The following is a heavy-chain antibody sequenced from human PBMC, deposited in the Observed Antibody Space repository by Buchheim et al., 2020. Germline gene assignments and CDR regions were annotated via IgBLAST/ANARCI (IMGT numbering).Heavy chain of an antibody. D-gene: IGHD3-16*01. V-gene: IGHV3-30*03. CDR1: GFTFSSYG. CDR2: ISYDGSNK. Sequence: QVQLVESGGGVVQPGRSLRLSCAASGFTFSSYGMHWVRQAPGKGLEWVAVISYDGSNKYYADSVKGRFTISRDNSKNTLYLQMNSLRAEDTAVYYCARATPPVFIGGLYHRAAYFDYWGQGTL. CDR3: ARATPPVFIGGLYHRAAYFDY. J-gene: IGHJ4*02.